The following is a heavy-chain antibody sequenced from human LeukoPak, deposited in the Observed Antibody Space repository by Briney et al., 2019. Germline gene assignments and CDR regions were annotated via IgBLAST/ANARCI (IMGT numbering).Heavy chain of an antibody. J-gene: IGHJ6*03. CDR2: ISYDGSNK. D-gene: IGHD3-10*01. Sequence: PGGSLRLSCAASGFTFSSYAMHWVRQAPGKGLEWVAVISYDGSNKYYADSVKGRFTISRDNSKNTLYLQMNSLRAEDTAVYYCARASELLWFGERYMDVWGKGTTVTVSS. CDR1: GFTFSSYA. V-gene: IGHV3-30*01. CDR3: ARASELLWFGERYMDV.